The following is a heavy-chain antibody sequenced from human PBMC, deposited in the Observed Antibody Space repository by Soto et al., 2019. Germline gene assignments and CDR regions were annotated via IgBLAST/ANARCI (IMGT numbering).Heavy chain of an antibody. CDR1: GFTFSNYA. Sequence: GGSLRLSCSASGFTFSNYALNWVRQAPGKGLEWVSGISDTGGSTYYADSVRGRFTMSRDNSKNTLYLQMNSLRAEDTAVYYCARGAGITVAATSFDYWGHGTLVTVSS. J-gene: IGHJ4*01. V-gene: IGHV3-23*01. D-gene: IGHD6-19*01. CDR3: ARGAGITVAATSFDY. CDR2: ISDTGGST.